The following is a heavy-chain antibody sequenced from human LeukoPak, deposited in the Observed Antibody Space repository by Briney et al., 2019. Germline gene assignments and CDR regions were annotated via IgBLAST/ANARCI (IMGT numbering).Heavy chain of an antibody. D-gene: IGHD6-19*01. Sequence: PGGSLRLSCAASGFTFSSYGMHWVRQAPGKGLEWVAVIWYDGSNKYYADSVKGRFTISRDNSKNTLYLQMNSLRAEDTAVYYCAKDEVSVAVAGTSIDYWGQGTLVTVSS. V-gene: IGHV3-33*06. J-gene: IGHJ4*02. CDR3: AKDEVSVAVAGTSIDY. CDR1: GFTFSSYG. CDR2: IWYDGSNK.